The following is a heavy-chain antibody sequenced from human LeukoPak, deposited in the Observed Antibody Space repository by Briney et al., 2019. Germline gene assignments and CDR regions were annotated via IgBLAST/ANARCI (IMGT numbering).Heavy chain of an antibody. J-gene: IGHJ4*02. CDR2: ISSDASIT. CDR3: ATSARTYIGSSLDY. Sequence: GGSLRLSCAASGFTFSTYWMHWARKDPGKGLVWVSRISSDASITSYANPVKGRFPISRDNAKNTLYLQMNSLRAEDTALYYCATSARTYIGSSLDYWGQGTLVTVSS. V-gene: IGHV3-74*01. D-gene: IGHD2-15*01. CDR1: GFTFSTYW.